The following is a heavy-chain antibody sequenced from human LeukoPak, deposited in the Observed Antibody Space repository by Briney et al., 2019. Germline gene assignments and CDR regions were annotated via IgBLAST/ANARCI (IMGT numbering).Heavy chain of an antibody. CDR3: ARGYYTASVRFDY. V-gene: IGHV3-9*01. CDR1: GFTFYDYA. D-gene: IGHD5-18*01. CDR2: ITWNSGTI. J-gene: IGHJ4*02. Sequence: GGSLRLSCAASGFTFYDYAMHWVRQAPGKGVEWVSGITWNSGTIGYADSVKGRFTISRDNAKNSLYLQMNSLRAEDTALYYCARGYYTASVRFDYWGRGTLVTVSS.